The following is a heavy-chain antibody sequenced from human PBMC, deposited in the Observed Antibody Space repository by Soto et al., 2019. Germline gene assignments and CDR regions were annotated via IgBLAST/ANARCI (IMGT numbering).Heavy chain of an antibody. J-gene: IGHJ4*02. Sequence: GGSLRLSCVGSGFTFSSNWMTWVRQAPGKGLEWVGNIRQDGSEKNYADSAKGRFTISRDNAKNSLYLQMNSLRAEDTAVYYCAREIVVARGASYFDYWGPGTMVTVSS. CDR1: GFTFSSNW. CDR2: IRQDGSEK. CDR3: AREIVVARGASYFDY. D-gene: IGHD2-2*01. V-gene: IGHV3-7*04.